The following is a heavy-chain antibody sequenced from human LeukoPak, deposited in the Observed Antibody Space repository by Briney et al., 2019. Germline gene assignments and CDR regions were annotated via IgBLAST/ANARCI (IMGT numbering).Heavy chain of an antibody. CDR2: ISGSGGST. J-gene: IGHJ4*02. CDR3: AKSIVVVPAAYDY. D-gene: IGHD2-2*01. Sequence: QSGGSLRLSCAASGFTFSSYAMSWVRQAPGKGLEWVSAISGSGGSTYYADSVKGRFTISRDNSKNTLYLQMNSLRAEDTAVYYCAKSIVVVPAAYDYWGQGTLVTASS. V-gene: IGHV3-23*01. CDR1: GFTFSSYA.